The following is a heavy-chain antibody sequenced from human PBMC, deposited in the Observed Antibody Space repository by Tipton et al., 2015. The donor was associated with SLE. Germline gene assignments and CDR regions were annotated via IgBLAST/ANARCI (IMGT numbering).Heavy chain of an antibody. CDR3: TRDPRHCDY. CDR2: IDYTSRYI. CDR1: NFTFNTYT. Sequence: AVSNFTFNTYTMNWVRQAPGQGLEWVSSIDYTSRYIFYAASVRGRFTVSRDNTRNSLYLQMNSLTVEDTAVYYCTRDPRHCDYWGQGTLVTVSS. J-gene: IGHJ4*02. D-gene: IGHD2-21*01. V-gene: IGHV3-21*01.